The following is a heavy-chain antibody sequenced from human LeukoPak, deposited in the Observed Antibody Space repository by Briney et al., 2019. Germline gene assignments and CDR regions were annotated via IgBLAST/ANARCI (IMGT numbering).Heavy chain of an antibody. D-gene: IGHD2-2*01. V-gene: IGHV1-69*05. CDR3: ARGHLHCSSTSCYDGGRANWFDP. Sequence: ASVKVSCKASGGTFSSYAISWVRQAPGQGLEWMGGIIPIFGTANYAQKFQGRVTITTDESTSTAYMELSSLRSEDTAVYYCARGHLHCSSTSCYDGGRANWFDPWGQGTLVTVSS. CDR1: GGTFSSYA. CDR2: IIPIFGTA. J-gene: IGHJ5*02.